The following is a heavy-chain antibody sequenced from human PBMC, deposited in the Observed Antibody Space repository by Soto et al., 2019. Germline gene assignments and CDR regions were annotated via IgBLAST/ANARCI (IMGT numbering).Heavy chain of an antibody. CDR1: GLSVSNYW. V-gene: IGHV3-23*01. CDR2: ISGSGGST. CDR3: AKGARSGTTTLVFTHQIYYYYYGMDV. D-gene: IGHD3-10*01. J-gene: IGHJ6*02. Sequence: PGGSLRLSCAASGLSVSNYWMHWVRQAPGKGLEWVSAISGSGGSTYYADSVKGRFTISRDNSKNTLYLQMNSLRAEDTAVYYCAKGARSGTTTLVFTHQIYYYYYGMDVWGQGTTVTVSS.